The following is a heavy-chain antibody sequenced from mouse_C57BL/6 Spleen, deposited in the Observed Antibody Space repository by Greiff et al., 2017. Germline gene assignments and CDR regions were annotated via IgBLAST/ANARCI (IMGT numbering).Heavy chain of an antibody. CDR1: GYNFTSYW. V-gene: IGHV1-61*01. Sequence: QVQLKQPGAELVRPGSSVKLSCKASGYNFTSYWMDWVKQRPEQGLEWICNIYTSDNETHSNQKFKDNATLTEAKSTSTAYMQLISLTSEDSAVYYCARRVLGYDYGYYVDYWGQGTTRTVSS. CDR2: IYTSDNET. D-gene: IGHD2-4*01. CDR3: ARRVLGYDYGYYVDY. J-gene: IGHJ2*01.